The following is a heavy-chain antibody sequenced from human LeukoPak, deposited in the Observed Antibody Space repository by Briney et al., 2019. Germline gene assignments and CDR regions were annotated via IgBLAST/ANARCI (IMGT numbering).Heavy chain of an antibody. CDR1: GGTFSSYA. CDR2: IIPIFGTA. J-gene: IGHJ4*02. Sequence: SVKLSCKASGGTFSSYAISWVRQAPGQGLEWMGGIIPIFGTANYAQKFQGRVTITTDESTSTAYMELSSLRSEDTAVYYCARARRDGYNLRLDYWGQGTLVTVSS. D-gene: IGHD5-24*01. CDR3: ARARRDGYNLRLDY. V-gene: IGHV1-69*05.